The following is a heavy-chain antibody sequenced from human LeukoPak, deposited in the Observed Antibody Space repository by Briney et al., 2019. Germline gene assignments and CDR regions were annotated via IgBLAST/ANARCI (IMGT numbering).Heavy chain of an antibody. CDR2: IIPILGIA. V-gene: IGHV1-69*04. D-gene: IGHD3-9*01. J-gene: IGHJ6*02. Sequence: GASVKVSCRASGGTFSSYAISWVRQAPGQGLEWMGRIIPILGIANYAQKFQGRVTITADKSTSTAYMELSGLRSEDTAVYYCARDTDRNYDIFRMDVWGQGTTVTVSS. CDR3: ARDTDRNYDIFRMDV. CDR1: GGTFSSYA.